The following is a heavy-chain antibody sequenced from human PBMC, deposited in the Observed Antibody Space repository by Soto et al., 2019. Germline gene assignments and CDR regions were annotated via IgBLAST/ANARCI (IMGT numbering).Heavy chain of an antibody. CDR2: ISGSGGST. CDR3: AKLRVVVRGVISYYFDY. J-gene: IGHJ4*02. Sequence: GGSLRLSCAASGFTFSSYAMSWVRQAPGKGLEWVSAISGSGGSTYYADSVKGRFTISRDNSKNTLYLQMNSLRAEDTAVYYCAKLRVVVRGVISYYFDYWGQGTLVTVSS. V-gene: IGHV3-23*01. D-gene: IGHD3-10*01. CDR1: GFTFSSYA.